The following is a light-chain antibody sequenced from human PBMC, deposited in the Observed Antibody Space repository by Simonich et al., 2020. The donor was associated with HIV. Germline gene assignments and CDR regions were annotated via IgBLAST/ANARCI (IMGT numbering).Light chain of an antibody. V-gene: IGKV3-15*01. J-gene: IGKJ3*01. CDR3: QKYNSAPFT. Sequence: IVMTQSPASLSVSPGERATLSCRASQSVSSNLAGYQQKAGQAPRLLIYGASTRATGIPARFSGSGSGTEFTLTISSMQSEDFAVYYCQKYNSAPFTFGPGTKVDI. CDR2: GAS. CDR1: QSVSSN.